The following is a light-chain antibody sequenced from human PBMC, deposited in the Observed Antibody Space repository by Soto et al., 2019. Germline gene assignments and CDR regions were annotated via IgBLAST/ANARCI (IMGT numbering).Light chain of an antibody. CDR2: DAS. CDR1: QTISTW. Sequence: DIQMTQSPSTLSASVGDRVTITCRASQTISTWLAWYQHKPGKAPNLLIYDASTLMSGVPSRFSGSGSGTEFTLTISSLQPGDFATYYCQHYNTYPWTFGQGTKVDI. CDR3: QHYNTYPWT. V-gene: IGKV1-5*01. J-gene: IGKJ1*01.